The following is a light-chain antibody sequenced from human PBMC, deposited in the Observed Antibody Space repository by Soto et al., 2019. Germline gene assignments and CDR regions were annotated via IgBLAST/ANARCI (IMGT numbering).Light chain of an antibody. J-gene: IGKJ5*01. CDR3: QQYDQWPPIT. CDR1: QSVSSN. CDR2: GAS. V-gene: IGKV3-15*01. Sequence: EIVMTQSPATVSVSPGERATLSCRASQSVSSNLAWYQQKPGQPPRLLIHGASTRATGIPARFRGSGSGTEFTLTISSLQYEDFAVYYCQQYDQWPPITFGQGTRLEIK.